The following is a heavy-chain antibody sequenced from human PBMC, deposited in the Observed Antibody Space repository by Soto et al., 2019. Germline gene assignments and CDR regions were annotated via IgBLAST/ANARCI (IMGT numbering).Heavy chain of an antibody. CDR2: ISSTSTFI. Sequence: EVHLVESGGGLVKPGGSLRVSCAASGFTFGSYTMNWVRQAPGKGLEWVSSISSTSTFIYYADSMKGRITISRDNAENSLYLLMNSLRAEDTAVYYCARGETTGTPLLDYWGQGTLVTVSS. J-gene: IGHJ4*02. D-gene: IGHD1-1*01. CDR3: ARGETTGTPLLDY. CDR1: GFTFGSYT. V-gene: IGHV3-21*01.